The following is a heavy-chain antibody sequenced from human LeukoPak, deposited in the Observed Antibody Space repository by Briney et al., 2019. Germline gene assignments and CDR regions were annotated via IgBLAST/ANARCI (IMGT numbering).Heavy chain of an antibody. V-gene: IGHV3-23*01. D-gene: IGHD3-10*01. CDR3: AKVRGSGSYYED. CDR1: GFTFSSYA. Sequence: GGSLRLSCAASGFTFSSYAMNWVRQAPGKGLEWVSAISGSGGSTYYADSVKGRFTISRDNSKNTLYLQMNSLRAEDTAVYYCAKVRGSGSYYEDWGQGTLVTVSS. CDR2: ISGSGGST. J-gene: IGHJ4*02.